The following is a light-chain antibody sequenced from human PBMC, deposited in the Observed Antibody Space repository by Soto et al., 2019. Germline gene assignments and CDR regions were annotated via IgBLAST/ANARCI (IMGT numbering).Light chain of an antibody. CDR1: TIDIGSYNY. V-gene: IGLV2-14*01. CDR3: SSYKFSTTLRV. Sequence: QSALTQPASVSGSPGQSITLSCAGTTIDIGSYNYVSWFQQHPGEAPKLIIFEVTHRPSGISTRFSGSKSGNTASLTISDLQAEDEALYYCSSYKFSTTLRVFGGGTKVTVL. J-gene: IGLJ3*02. CDR2: EVT.